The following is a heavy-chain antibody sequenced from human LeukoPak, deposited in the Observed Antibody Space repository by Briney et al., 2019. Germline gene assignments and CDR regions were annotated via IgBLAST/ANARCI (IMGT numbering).Heavy chain of an antibody. CDR1: GYTFTSYY. Sequence: GASVKVSCKASGYTFTSYYMHWVRQAPGQGLEWVGIINPGDGGISYAQKFQGRATMSRDTSTSTLYMELSSLRSEDTALYYCAREPRKDGHNGMDVWGQGTTVTVSS. CDR2: INPGDGGI. V-gene: IGHV1-46*01. D-gene: IGHD5-24*01. CDR3: AREPRKDGHNGMDV. J-gene: IGHJ6*02.